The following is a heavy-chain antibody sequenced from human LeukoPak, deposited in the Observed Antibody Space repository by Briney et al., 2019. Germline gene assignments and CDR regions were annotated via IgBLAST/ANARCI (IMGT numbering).Heavy chain of an antibody. J-gene: IGHJ4*02. D-gene: IGHD5-12*01. Sequence: GEPLKISCKGSGYSFTNYWIGWVRQMPGKGLEGMGIIYPGDPDTRYSPSFQGQVTISADKSINTAYLQWTSLKDSASDIYSCDRSTGTYESFDYWGQGTLVTVSS. CDR2: IYPGDPDT. V-gene: IGHV5-51*01. CDR1: GYSFTNYW. CDR3: DRSTGTYESFDY.